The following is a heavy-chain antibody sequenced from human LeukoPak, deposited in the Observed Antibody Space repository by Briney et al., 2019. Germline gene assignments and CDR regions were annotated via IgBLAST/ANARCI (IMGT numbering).Heavy chain of an antibody. CDR3: ARDSSRGSQDSIVVVPADKLRPSDY. CDR2: ISAYNGNT. J-gene: IGHJ4*02. Sequence: GASVKVSCKASGYTFTSYGISWVRQAPGQGLEWMGWISAYNGNTNYAQKLQGRVTMTTDTSTSTAYMELSRLRSDDTAVYYCARDSSRGSQDSIVVVPADKLRPSDYWGQGTLVTVSS. D-gene: IGHD2-2*01. CDR1: GYTFTSYG. V-gene: IGHV1-18*01.